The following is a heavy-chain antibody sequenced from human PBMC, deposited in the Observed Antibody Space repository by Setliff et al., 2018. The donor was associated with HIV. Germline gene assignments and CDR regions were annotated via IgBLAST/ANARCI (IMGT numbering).Heavy chain of an antibody. CDR1: GGSISSGGYY. D-gene: IGHD3-10*01. Sequence: SETLSLTCTVSGGSISSGGYYWSWIRQHPGKGLEWIGYIYYSGSTYYNPSLKSRVIISVDTSKNQFSLKLSSVTAADTAIYYCARLNGSGSPWGQGTLVTVSS. V-gene: IGHV4-31*03. J-gene: IGHJ5*02. CDR2: IYYSGST. CDR3: ARLNGSGSP.